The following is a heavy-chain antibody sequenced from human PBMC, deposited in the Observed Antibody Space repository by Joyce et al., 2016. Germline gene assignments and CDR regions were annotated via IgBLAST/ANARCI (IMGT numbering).Heavy chain of an antibody. Sequence: QIQLVQSGTEVKKPGATVKVSCKASGYSFDRSGISWVRQVPGQGPGWMGWISTYTGGTNDAQKLKGRLTMTRDTSTGSAYMELRSLTSDDTAVYYCAREGRWIGAYKYGLDVWGQGTTVIVS. J-gene: IGHJ6*02. D-gene: IGHD3-10*01. CDR1: GYSFDRSG. CDR3: AREGRWIGAYKYGLDV. CDR2: ISTYTGGT. V-gene: IGHV1-18*01.